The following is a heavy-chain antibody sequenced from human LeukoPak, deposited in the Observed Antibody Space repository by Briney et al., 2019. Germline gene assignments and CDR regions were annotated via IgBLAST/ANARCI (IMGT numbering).Heavy chain of an antibody. J-gene: IGHJ6*02. V-gene: IGHV3-11*01. D-gene: IGHD3-3*01. CDR1: GFTYSEYY. CDR2: ISSIGSTI. Sequence: GRSLRLSCAASGFTYSEYYMSWVRQAPGRGGEGVSYISSIGSTIYYADSVKGRFTISRDNAKNSLYLQMNSLRAEDTAVYYCARDRRFLEWLSYYYYYYGMDVWGQGTTVTVSS. CDR3: ARDRRFLEWLSYYYYYYGMDV.